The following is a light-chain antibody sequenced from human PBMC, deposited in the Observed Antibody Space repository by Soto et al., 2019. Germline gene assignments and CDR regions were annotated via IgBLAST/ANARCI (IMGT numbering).Light chain of an antibody. CDR1: QSVSSNY. CDR3: QQYGSSPRT. V-gene: IGKV3-20*01. J-gene: IGKJ1*01. CDR2: GAS. Sequence: EIVLTQSPGALSLSPGERATLSCGASQSVSSNYLAWYQQKPGQAPRLVIYGASTRATGIPYRFSGSGPGTDFTLTISRLEAEDFGVYYCQQYGSSPRTFGQGTKVDIK.